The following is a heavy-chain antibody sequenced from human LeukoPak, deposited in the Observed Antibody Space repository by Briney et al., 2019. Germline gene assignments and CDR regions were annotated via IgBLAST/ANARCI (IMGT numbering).Heavy chain of an antibody. V-gene: IGHV4-39*07. Sequence: PSETLSLTCTVSRGSISSSSYYWGWIRQPPGKGLEWIGSIYYRGNTYYNPSLKSRVTISVDTSKNQFSLKLSSVTAADTAVYYCARARTRNYGDYPFDYWGQGTLVTVSS. CDR3: ARARTRNYGDYPFDY. CDR2: IYYRGNT. J-gene: IGHJ4*02. D-gene: IGHD4-17*01. CDR1: RGSISSSSYY.